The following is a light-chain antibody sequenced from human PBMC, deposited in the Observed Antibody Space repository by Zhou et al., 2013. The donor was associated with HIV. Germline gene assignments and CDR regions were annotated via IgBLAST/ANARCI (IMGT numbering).Light chain of an antibody. CDR1: QNIDHY. V-gene: IGKV3-11*01. CDR3: QQRSSWPPPT. CDR2: EAS. Sequence: EIVLTQSPATLSLSPGQRATLSCRASQNIDHYLAWFQQKPGQPPRLLIYEASKRATGIPDRFSGSGAGTDFTLTISGLEPEDIGVYYCQQRSSWPPPTFGGGTKVAMK. J-gene: IGKJ4*01.